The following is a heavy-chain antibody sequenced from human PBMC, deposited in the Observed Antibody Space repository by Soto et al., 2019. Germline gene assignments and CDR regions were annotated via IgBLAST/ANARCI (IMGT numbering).Heavy chain of an antibody. Sequence: ASVKVSCKASGYTFTSYGISWVRQAPGQGLEWMGWISAYNDNTNYAQKHKGRVTMTTDTSTSTSYMELRSLRSDYTAVYYCSRAGWTDFWSGSVGYYYYMDVWGKGTTVTVSS. CDR2: ISAYNDNT. CDR1: GYTFTSYG. D-gene: IGHD3-3*01. CDR3: SRAGWTDFWSGSVGYYYYMDV. J-gene: IGHJ6*03. V-gene: IGHV1-18*01.